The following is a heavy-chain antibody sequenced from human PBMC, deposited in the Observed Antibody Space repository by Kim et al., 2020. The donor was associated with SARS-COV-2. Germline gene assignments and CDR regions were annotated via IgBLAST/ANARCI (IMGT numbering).Heavy chain of an antibody. V-gene: IGHV4-59*01. Sequence: SLKRRVTISVDTSKNQFSLKLSSVTAADTAVYYCARELTMVRGVISWFDPWGQGTLVTVSS. J-gene: IGHJ5*02. D-gene: IGHD3-10*01. CDR3: ARELTMVRGVISWFDP.